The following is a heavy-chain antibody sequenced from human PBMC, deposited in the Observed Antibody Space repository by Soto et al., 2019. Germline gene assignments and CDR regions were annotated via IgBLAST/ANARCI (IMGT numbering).Heavy chain of an antibody. CDR3: ARTRLPYCSAGSCYGEGYYFAY. D-gene: IGHD2-15*01. Sequence: QSGPTLVNPTQTLTLTCTFSGFSLSTSGMCVSWIRQPPGKALEWLARIDWDDDKYYSTSLKTRLTISKDTSKNQVVLTVTNMDPVDTATYYCARTRLPYCSAGSCYGEGYYFAYWGQGTLVTVSS. V-gene: IGHV2-70*11. J-gene: IGHJ4*02. CDR2: IDWDDDK. CDR1: GFSLSTSGMC.